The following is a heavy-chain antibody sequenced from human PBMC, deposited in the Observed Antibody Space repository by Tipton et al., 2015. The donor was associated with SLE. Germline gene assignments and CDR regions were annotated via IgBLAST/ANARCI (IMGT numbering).Heavy chain of an antibody. CDR1: GYSINSGSY. J-gene: IGHJ4*02. CDR2: IHYSGST. Sequence: TLSLTCTVSGYSINSGSYWGWIRQSPGKGLEWIGSIHYSGSTNDNPSLKSRVTMSVDTSRNQFSLRLTSVTAADTAVYYCARNPGYWGRGTLVTVSS. V-gene: IGHV4-38-2*02. D-gene: IGHD1-14*01. CDR3: ARNPGY.